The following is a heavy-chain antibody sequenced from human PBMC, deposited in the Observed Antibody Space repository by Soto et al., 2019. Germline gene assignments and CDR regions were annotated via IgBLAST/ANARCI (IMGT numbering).Heavy chain of an antibody. Sequence: SGPTLVNPTETLTLTCTVSGFSLSNARMGVSWIRQPPGKGLEWIGYIYYSGSTNYNPSLKSRVTISVDTSKNQFSLKLSSVTAADTAVYYCARLTVDYGDYPPPVDYWGQGTLVTVSS. J-gene: IGHJ4*02. D-gene: IGHD4-17*01. CDR1: GFSLSNARMG. CDR3: ARLTVDYGDYPPPVDY. V-gene: IGHV4-61*01. CDR2: IYYSGST.